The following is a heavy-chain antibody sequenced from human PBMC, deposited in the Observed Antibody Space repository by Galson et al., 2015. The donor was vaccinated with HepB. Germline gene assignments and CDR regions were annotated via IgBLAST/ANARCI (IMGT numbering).Heavy chain of an antibody. V-gene: IGHV3-74*01. Sequence: SLRLSCAASGFTFSSYWMHWVRQAPGKGLVWVSKINPDGSRTTYADSVKGRFTISRDNAKNTLYLQMNSLSAEDTAVYYCVSGYSSAFYVGGCDYWGQGTLVTVSS. CDR1: GFTFSSYW. D-gene: IGHD5-18*01. CDR3: VSGYSSAFYVGGCDY. J-gene: IGHJ4*02. CDR2: INPDGSRT.